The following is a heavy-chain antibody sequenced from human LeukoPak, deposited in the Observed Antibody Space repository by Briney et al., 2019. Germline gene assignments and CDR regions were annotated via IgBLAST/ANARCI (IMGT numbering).Heavy chain of an antibody. CDR2: ISYDGSNK. J-gene: IGHJ5*02. D-gene: IGHD3-22*01. CDR3: AKAGVAGTKYYYDSSGYYYYNWFDP. V-gene: IGHV3-30*18. Sequence: GGSLRLSCAASGFTFSSYGMHWVRQAPGKGLEWVAVISYDGSNKYYADSVKGRFTISRDNSKNTLYLQMNSLRAEDTAVYYCAKAGVAGTKYYYDSSGYYYYNWFDPWGQGTLVIVSS. CDR1: GFTFSSYG.